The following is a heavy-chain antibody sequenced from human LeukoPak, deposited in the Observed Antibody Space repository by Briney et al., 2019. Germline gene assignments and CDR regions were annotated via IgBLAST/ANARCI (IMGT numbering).Heavy chain of an antibody. CDR3: ANLYGDYDPR. Sequence: GGSLRLSCAASGFTFSSYSMNWVRQAPGKGLEWVSVITGSGGTTIYADSVKGRFTISRDNSKNTLYLQMNSLRAEDTAVYYCANLYGDYDPRWGQGTLVTVSS. CDR1: GFTFSSYS. J-gene: IGHJ4*02. V-gene: IGHV3-23*01. CDR2: ITGSGGTT. D-gene: IGHD4-17*01.